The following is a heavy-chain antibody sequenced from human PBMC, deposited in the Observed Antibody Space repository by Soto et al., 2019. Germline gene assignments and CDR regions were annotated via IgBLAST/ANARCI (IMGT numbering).Heavy chain of an antibody. D-gene: IGHD3-22*01. CDR1: GGSISSGGYY. V-gene: IGHV4-31*03. CDR2: IYYSGST. J-gene: IGHJ5*02. Sequence: SETLSLTCTVSGGSISSGGYYWSWIRQHPGKGLEWIGYIYYSGSTYYNPSLKSRVTISVDTSKNQFSLKLSSVTAADTAVYYCARDLRGGYYYDSSGQYNWFDPWGQGTLVTVSS. CDR3: ARDLRGGYYYDSSGQYNWFDP.